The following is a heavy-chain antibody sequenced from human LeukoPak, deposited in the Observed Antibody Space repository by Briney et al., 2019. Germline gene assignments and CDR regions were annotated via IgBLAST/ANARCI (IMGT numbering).Heavy chain of an antibody. D-gene: IGHD6-13*01. CDR3: ARLAAAAGTSWFDP. CDR2: IYYSGST. V-gene: IGHV4-59*08. CDR1: GGSISSCY. Sequence: SETLSLTCTVSGGSISSCYWSWIRQPPGKGLEWIGYIYYSGSTNYNPSLKSRVTISVDTSKNQFSLKLSSVTAADTAVYYCARLAAAAGTSWFDPWGQGTLVTVSS. J-gene: IGHJ5*02.